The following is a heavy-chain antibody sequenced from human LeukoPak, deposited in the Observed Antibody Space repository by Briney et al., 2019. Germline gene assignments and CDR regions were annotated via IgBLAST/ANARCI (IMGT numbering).Heavy chain of an antibody. CDR2: ISWNTGNI. CDR3: AKDSKPAAGPFDY. D-gene: IGHD6-13*01. CDR1: GFTFDDCA. V-gene: IGHV3-9*01. Sequence: GGSLRLSCAASGFTFDDCAMHWVRQAPGKGLEWVSGISWNTGNIGYADSVKGRFTISRDNSKNTLYLQMNSLRAEDTAVYYCAKDSKPAAGPFDYWGQGTLVTVSS. J-gene: IGHJ4*02.